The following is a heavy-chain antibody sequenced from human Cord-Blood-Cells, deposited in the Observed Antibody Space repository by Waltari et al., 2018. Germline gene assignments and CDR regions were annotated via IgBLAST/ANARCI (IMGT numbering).Heavy chain of an antibody. CDR2: MNPNSGNT. CDR3: ARGDFWSGYYFDY. D-gene: IGHD3-3*01. J-gene: IGHJ4*02. V-gene: IGHV1-8*01. CDR1: GYTSTSYD. Sequence: QVQLVQSGAAVKKPGASVTVFCTASGYTSTSYDINYVRQATGQGLYWMGWMNPNSGNTGYAQKFHGRVTMTRNTSISTAYMELISLRSEDTAVYYCARGDFWSGYYFDYWGQGTLVTVSS.